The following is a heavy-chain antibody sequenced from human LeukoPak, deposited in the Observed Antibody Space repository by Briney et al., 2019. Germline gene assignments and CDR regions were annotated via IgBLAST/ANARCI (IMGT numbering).Heavy chain of an antibody. CDR2: IDHRGNT. CDR3: ARGATISETGYFDF. J-gene: IGHJ4*03. D-gene: IGHD5-24*01. Sequence: PSETLSLTCAVYGGSFSRYYWSWIRQSPGKGLEWIAEIDHRGNTNYNPSVKSRVTISVDTSKNQFSLKVRSLSAADTAVYYCARGATISETGYFDFWGQGTLVTVSS. V-gene: IGHV4-34*01. CDR1: GGSFSRYY.